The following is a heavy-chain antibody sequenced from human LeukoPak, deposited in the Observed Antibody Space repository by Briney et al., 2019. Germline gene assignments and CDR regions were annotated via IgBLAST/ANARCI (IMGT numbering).Heavy chain of an antibody. J-gene: IGHJ6*02. D-gene: IGHD6-19*01. CDR1: GLTFSSYA. CDR2: ISYDGSNK. V-gene: IGHV3-30-3*01. Sequence: GGSLRLSCAASGLTFSSYAMHWVRQAPGKGLEWVAVISYDGSNKYYADSVKGRFTISRDNSKNTLYLQMNSLRAEDTAVYYCARDSSYSSGWYGDYYYYYGMDVWGQGTTVTVSS. CDR3: ARDSSYSSGWYGDYYYYYGMDV.